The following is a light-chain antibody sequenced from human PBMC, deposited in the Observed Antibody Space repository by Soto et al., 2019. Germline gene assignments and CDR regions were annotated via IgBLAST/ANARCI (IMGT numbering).Light chain of an antibody. Sequence: DIQMTQSPSTLSASVGDRVTITCRASQSISSWLAWYQQKPGKAPKLLIYDASTLESGVPSRFSCSGSGTEFTLTISSLQPDEFATYYCQQYNYYRTFGQGTKVEIK. V-gene: IGKV1-5*01. CDR2: DAS. CDR1: QSISSW. J-gene: IGKJ1*01. CDR3: QQYNYYRT.